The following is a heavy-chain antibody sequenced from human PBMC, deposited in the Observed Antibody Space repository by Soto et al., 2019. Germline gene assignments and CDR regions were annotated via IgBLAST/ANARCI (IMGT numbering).Heavy chain of an antibody. V-gene: IGHV3-7*01. D-gene: IGHD6-19*01. CDR1: GFTFSKYW. CDR2: IKQDGSVK. J-gene: IGHJ4*02. Sequence: GGSLRLSCAASGFTFSKYWMSWVRQAPGKGLEWVANIKQDGSVKYYVDSVKGRFTISRDNAKNSLYLQMNSLRAEDTAVYYCASSSYSSGWYAVYWGRGSLVTVSS. CDR3: ASSSYSSGWYAVY.